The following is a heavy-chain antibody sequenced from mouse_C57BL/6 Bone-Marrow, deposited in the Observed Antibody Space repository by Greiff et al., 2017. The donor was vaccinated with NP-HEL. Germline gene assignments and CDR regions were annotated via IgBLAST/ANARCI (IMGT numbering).Heavy chain of an antibody. CDR3: ARGGDCYYAMDY. Sequence: EVQLQQSGPVLVKPGASVKMSCKASGYTFTDYYMNWVKQSHGKSLEWIGVINPYNGGTSYNQKFKGKATLTVDKSSSTAYMALNSLTSEDSAVYYSARGGDCYYAMDYWGQGTSVTVSS. J-gene: IGHJ4*01. CDR2: INPYNGGT. CDR1: GYTFTDYY. V-gene: IGHV1-19*01.